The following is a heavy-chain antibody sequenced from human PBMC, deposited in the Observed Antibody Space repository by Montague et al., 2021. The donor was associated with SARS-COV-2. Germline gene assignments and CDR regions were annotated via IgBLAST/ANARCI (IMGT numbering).Heavy chain of an antibody. V-gene: IGHV6-1*01. CDR3: SRGYCGGGSCYVFDY. CDR1: GDSVFSNRAA. J-gene: IGHJ4*02. D-gene: IGHD2-15*01. Sequence: CAISGDSVFSNRAAWNWIRLSPGRGLEWLGRTYYRSKWDNDYAVXVEXRITINPDTSKNQFSLQLKSVTPEDTAVYYCSRGYCGGGSCYVFDYWGQGTLVTVSS. CDR2: TYYRSKWDN.